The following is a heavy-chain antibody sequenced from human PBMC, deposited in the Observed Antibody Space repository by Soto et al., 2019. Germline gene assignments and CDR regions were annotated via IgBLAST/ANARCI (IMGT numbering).Heavy chain of an antibody. J-gene: IGHJ6*04. V-gene: IGHV1-18*01. Sequence: ASVKVSCKASGYTFTSYGISWVRQAPGQGLEWMGWISAYNGNTNYAQKLQGRVTMTTDTSTSTAYMELRSLRSDDTAVYYCARDPTAGYYDFWSGYYGPDVWGKGTTVTVSS. CDR3: ARDPTAGYYDFWSGYYGPDV. CDR1: GYTFTSYG. D-gene: IGHD3-3*01. CDR2: ISAYNGNT.